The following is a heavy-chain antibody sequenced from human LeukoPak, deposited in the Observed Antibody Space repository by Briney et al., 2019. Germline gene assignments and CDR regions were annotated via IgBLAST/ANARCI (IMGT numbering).Heavy chain of an antibody. CDR1: GGSFSSSSYY. CDR2: IYYSGST. V-gene: IGHV4-39*01. D-gene: IGHD2-15*01. Sequence: SETLSLTCAVYGGSFSSSSYYWGWIRQPPGKGLEWIGSIYYSGSTYYNPSLRNRVTISVATSKNQFSLKLNSVTAADTAVYYCASRKVYQGVVLFDYWGQGTLVTVSS. J-gene: IGHJ4*02. CDR3: ASRKVYQGVVLFDY.